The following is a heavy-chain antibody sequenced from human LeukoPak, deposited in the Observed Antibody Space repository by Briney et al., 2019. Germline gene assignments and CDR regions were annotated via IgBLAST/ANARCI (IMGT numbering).Heavy chain of an antibody. D-gene: IGHD5-18*01. CDR1: GYSFTSYW. V-gene: IGHV5-51*01. CDR2: IYLCYSDT. J-gene: IGHJ4*02. CDR3: ARHQDPGSGYSYGYIGDPADY. Sequence: GESLKISFKGSGYSFTSYWIGWVRQMPGKGLEWVGMIYLCYSDTRYSPSFQGQVTISADKSISTAYLQWSSLKASDTAMYYCARHQDPGSGYSYGYIGDPADYWGQGTLVTVSS.